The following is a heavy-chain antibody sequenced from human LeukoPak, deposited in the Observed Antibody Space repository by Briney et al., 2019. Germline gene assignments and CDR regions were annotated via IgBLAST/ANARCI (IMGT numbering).Heavy chain of an antibody. J-gene: IGHJ4*02. Sequence: PSETLSLTCTVSGGSINSDYWSWIRQRPGKGLEWIGFIYSSGSPTYNPSLESRVTISVDTSNNQFSLKLTSVTATDSAVYYCARRLWSGPFDYWGQGTLVTVFS. CDR1: GGSINSDY. V-gene: IGHV4-4*09. D-gene: IGHD3-3*01. CDR3: ARRLWSGPFDY. CDR2: IYSSGSP.